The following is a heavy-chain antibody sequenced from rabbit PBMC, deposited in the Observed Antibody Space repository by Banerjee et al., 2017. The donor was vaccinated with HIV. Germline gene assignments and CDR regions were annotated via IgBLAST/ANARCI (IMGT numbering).Heavy chain of an antibody. Sequence: QEQLVESGGGLVQPEGSLTLTCTASGFSFSVSYYMCWVRQAPGKGLEWIGCIDTGTVSTDYASWAKGRFTISKTSSTMVTLQMTSLTGADTASYFCARGTAITALNLWGQGTLVTVS. CDR1: GFSFSVSYY. CDR3: ARGTAITALNL. D-gene: IGHD7-1*01. CDR2: IDTGTVST. J-gene: IGHJ4*01. V-gene: IGHV1S45*01.